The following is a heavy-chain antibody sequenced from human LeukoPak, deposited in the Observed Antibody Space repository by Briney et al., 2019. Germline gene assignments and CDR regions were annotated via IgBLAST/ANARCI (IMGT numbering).Heavy chain of an antibody. D-gene: IGHD4-11*01. CDR2: GYYSGST. CDR1: GGSISTSSHY. V-gene: IGHV4-39*07. CDR3: ASNYRTNVY. Sequence: SETLSLTCTVSGGSISTSSHYWGWIRQPPGKGLEWIGSGYYSGSTHYSPSLKSRVTISVDTSKNQFSLKLSSVTAADTAVYYCASNYRTNVYWGQGTLVTVSS. J-gene: IGHJ4*02.